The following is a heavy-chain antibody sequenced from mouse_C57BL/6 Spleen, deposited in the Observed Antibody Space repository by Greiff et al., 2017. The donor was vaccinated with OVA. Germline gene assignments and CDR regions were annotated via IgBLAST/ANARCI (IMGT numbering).Heavy chain of an antibody. V-gene: IGHV5-9-1*02. CDR3: TRAYYSNYEGAWFAY. D-gene: IGHD2-5*01. CDR1: GFTFSSYA. Sequence: EVKLVESGEGLVKPGGSLKLSCEASGFTFSSYAMSWVRQTPEKRLEWVAYISSGGDYIYYADTVKGRFTISRDTARNTLYLQMSRLKSEDTAMYYCTRAYYSNYEGAWFAYWGQGTLVTVSA. J-gene: IGHJ3*01. CDR2: ISSGGDYI.